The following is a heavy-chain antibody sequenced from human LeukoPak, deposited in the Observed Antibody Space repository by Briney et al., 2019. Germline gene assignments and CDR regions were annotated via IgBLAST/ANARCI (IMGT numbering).Heavy chain of an antibody. V-gene: IGHV3-21*01. J-gene: IGHJ4*02. Sequence: GGSLRLSCAASGFTFSSYSMNWVRQAPGKGLEWVSSISSSSSYIYYADSVKGRFTISRDNAKNSLYLQMNSLRAEDTAVYYCARRLSRRDYVWGSYRYDYWGQGTLVTVSS. D-gene: IGHD3-16*02. CDR3: ARRLSRRDYVWGSYRYDY. CDR2: ISSSSSYI. CDR1: GFTFSSYS.